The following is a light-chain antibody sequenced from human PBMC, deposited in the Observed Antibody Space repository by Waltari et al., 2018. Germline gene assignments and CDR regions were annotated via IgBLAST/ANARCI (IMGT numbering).Light chain of an antibody. CDR2: AAS. CDR3: QQSNTFPLT. V-gene: IGKV1-12*01. CDR1: EDVSTW. Sequence: DIQMTPSPSSVSASVGDRVPITCRASEDVSTWLAWYQQQPGKVPQLLIFAASVLRTGVSSRFTGSGSGTDFTLTISSLEPEDFATYYCQQSNTFPLTFGGGTKVEIK. J-gene: IGKJ4*01.